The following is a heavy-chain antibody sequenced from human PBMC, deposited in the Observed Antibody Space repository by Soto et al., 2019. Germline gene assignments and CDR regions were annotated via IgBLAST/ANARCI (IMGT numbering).Heavy chain of an antibody. CDR1: GYTFTSYG. J-gene: IGHJ5*02. D-gene: IGHD3-3*01. CDR3: ARLITIFGVVTTNWFDP. CDR2: ISAYNGNT. Sequence: QVQLVQSGAEVKKPGASVKVSCKASGYTFTSYGISWVRQAPGQGLEWMGWISAYNGNTYYAQKLQGRVTMTTDTSTSTAYMELRSLRSDDTAVYYCARLITIFGVVTTNWFDPWGQGTLVTVSS. V-gene: IGHV1-18*01.